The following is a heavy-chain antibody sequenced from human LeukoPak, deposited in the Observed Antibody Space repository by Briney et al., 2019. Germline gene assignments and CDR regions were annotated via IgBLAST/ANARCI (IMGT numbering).Heavy chain of an antibody. V-gene: IGHV4-34*01. D-gene: IGHD3-10*01. CDR3: ARMGITMVRGAPYGMDV. J-gene: IGHJ6*02. CDR2: INHSGST. Sequence: SETLSLTCAVYGGFFSGYYWSWIRQPPGKGLEWIGEINHSGSTNYNPSLKSRVTISVDTSKNQFSLKLSSVTAADTAVYYCARMGITMVRGAPYGMDVWGQGTTVTVSS. CDR1: GGFFSGYY.